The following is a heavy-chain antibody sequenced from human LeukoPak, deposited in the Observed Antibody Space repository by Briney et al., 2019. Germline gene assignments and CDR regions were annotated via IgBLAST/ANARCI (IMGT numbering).Heavy chain of an antibody. CDR1: GFTFSGYG. V-gene: IGHV3-30*18. CDR3: AKGKWFGELLGIDY. CDR2: ISYDGSNK. D-gene: IGHD3-10*01. J-gene: IGHJ4*02. Sequence: GGSLRLSCAASGFTFSGYGMHWVRQAPGKGLEWVAVISYDGSNKYYQDSVKGRFTLSRDNSKNTLYLQMTSQRAEDSAVYYCAKGKWFGELLGIDYWGQGTLVTVSS.